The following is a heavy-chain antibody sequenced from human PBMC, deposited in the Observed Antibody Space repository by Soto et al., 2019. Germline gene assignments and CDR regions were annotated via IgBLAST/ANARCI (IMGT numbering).Heavy chain of an antibody. J-gene: IGHJ6*02. CDR3: ARIRRGYSYGYDYYYYGMDV. CDR2: INHSGST. CDR1: GGSFSGYY. Sequence: SETLSLTCAVYGGSFSGYYWSWIRQPPGKGLEWIGEINHSGSTNYNPSLKSRVTISVDTSKNQFSLKLSSVTAADTAVYYCARIRRGYSYGYDYYYYGMDVWGQGTTVTVSS. D-gene: IGHD5-18*01. V-gene: IGHV4-34*01.